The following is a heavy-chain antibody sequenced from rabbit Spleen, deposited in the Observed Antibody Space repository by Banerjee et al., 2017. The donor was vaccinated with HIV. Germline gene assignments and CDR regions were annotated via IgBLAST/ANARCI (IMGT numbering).Heavy chain of an antibody. D-gene: IGHD1-1*01. CDR1: GFSFGSRYW. V-gene: IGHV1S40*01. Sequence: QSLEESGGGLVKPGASLTLTCTASGFSFGSRYWICWVRQAPGKGLEWIACIYAGSDGDGTYANWAKGRFTISKASSTTVTLQMTSLTAADTATYFCARRYSISGDNYYDLWGQGTLVTVS. CDR2: IYAGSDGDG. CDR3: ARRYSISGDNYYDL. J-gene: IGHJ4*01.